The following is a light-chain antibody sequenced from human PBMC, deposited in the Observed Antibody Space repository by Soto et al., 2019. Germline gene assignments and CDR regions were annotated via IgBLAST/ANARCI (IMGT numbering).Light chain of an antibody. CDR1: QSISSY. V-gene: IGKV1-39*01. CDR3: QQSYTTPRT. CDR2: AAS. Sequence: DIQMTQSPSSLSASVGDRVTITCRASQSISSYLNWYQQKPGKAPKLLIYAASSLQSGVPSRFSGSGSGTEFTLTISSLQPEDFATYSCQQSYTTPRTFGPGTKVDIK. J-gene: IGKJ3*01.